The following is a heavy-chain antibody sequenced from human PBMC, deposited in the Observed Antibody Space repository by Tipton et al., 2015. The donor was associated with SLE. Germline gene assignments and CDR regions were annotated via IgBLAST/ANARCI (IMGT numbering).Heavy chain of an antibody. J-gene: IGHJ4*02. CDR3: ARRGSGWYGNYFDY. Sequence: TLSLTCTVSGGSISSYYWSWIRQPPGKGLEWIGYIYYSGSINYNPSLKSRVTISVDTSKNQFPLKLSSVTAADTAVYYCARRGSGWYGNYFDYWGQGTLVTVSS. D-gene: IGHD6-19*01. CDR1: GGSISSYY. V-gene: IGHV4-59*08. CDR2: IYYSGSI.